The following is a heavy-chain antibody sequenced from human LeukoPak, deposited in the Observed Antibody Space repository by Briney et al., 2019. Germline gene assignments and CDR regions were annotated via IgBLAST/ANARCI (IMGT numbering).Heavy chain of an antibody. Sequence: NPSETLSLTCAVYGGSFSGYYWSWIRQPPGKGLEWIGEINHSGSTNYNPSLKSRVTISVDTSKNQFSLKLSSVTAADTALYYCATATIGPGLTYAFDIWGQGTMVTVSS. D-gene: IGHD5-12*01. CDR2: INHSGST. CDR3: ATATIGPGLTYAFDI. CDR1: GGSFSGYY. V-gene: IGHV4-34*01. J-gene: IGHJ3*02.